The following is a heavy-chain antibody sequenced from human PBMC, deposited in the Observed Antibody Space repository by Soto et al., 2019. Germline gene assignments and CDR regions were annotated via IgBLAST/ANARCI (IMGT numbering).Heavy chain of an antibody. J-gene: IGHJ2*01. CDR2: IWYDGNNK. Sequence: QVQLVESGGGVVQPGRSLRLSCAASGFTFSNYGMHWVRQAPGKGLVWVAVIWYDGNNKYYADSVKGRFTISRDNSKNTLYLQMNSLRAEDTAVYYCARGRVNGGYFDLWGRGTLVTVSS. CDR3: ARGRVNGGYFDL. V-gene: IGHV3-33*01. CDR1: GFTFSNYG. D-gene: IGHD2-8*01.